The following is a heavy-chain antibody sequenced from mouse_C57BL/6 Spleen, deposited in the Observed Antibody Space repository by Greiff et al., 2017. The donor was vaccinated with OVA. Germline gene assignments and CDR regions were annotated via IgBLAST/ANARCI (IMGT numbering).Heavy chain of an antibody. CDR1: GFSLTSYG. Sequence: VMLVESGPGLVAPSQSLSITCTVSGFSLTSYGVSWVRQPPGKGLEWLGVLWGDGSTNYHSALISRLSISKDNSKSKVFLKLNRLQTDDTATYYCAKVVATWDWYFEVWGTGTTVTVSS. CDR3: AKVVATWDWYFEV. CDR2: LWGDGST. J-gene: IGHJ1*03. V-gene: IGHV2-3*01. D-gene: IGHD1-1*01.